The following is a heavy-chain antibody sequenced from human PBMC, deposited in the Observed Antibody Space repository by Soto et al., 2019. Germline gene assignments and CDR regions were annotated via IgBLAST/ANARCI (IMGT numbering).Heavy chain of an antibody. CDR3: GRGRSGQIVVFY. CDR2: IGPESGAT. J-gene: IGHJ4*02. D-gene: IGHD5-12*01. V-gene: IGHV1-2*02. CDR1: GYTFTGHY. Sequence: ASVKVSCKASGYTFTGHYIHWVRQAPEQGPEWMGEIGPESGATRYAKKFQGRVTMTRDTSITTVYMELNNLSPDDTAVYYCGRGRSGQIVVFYWGQGTPVTVSS.